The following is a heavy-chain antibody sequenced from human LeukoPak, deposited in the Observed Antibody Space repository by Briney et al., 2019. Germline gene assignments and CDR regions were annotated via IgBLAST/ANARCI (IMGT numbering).Heavy chain of an antibody. CDR1: GDSISSYY. D-gene: IGHD6-19*01. CDR2: MYTSEST. CDR3: ARGGYTSGWPDYHYYMDV. V-gene: IGHV4-4*07. J-gene: IGHJ6*03. Sequence: SETLSLTCTVSGDSISSYYWSWLRQPAGKGLEWIGRMYTSESTNYNPSLKSRVTMSVDTSKNQFSLTLRSVIAADTAVYFCARGGYTSGWPDYHYYMDVWGKGTTVTISS.